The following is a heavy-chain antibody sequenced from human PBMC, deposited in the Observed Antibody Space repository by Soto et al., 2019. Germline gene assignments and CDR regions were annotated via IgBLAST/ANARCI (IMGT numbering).Heavy chain of an antibody. V-gene: IGHV3-15*01. J-gene: IGHJ3*02. CDR3: TTGLVYYYDSSGHPGAFDI. CDR1: GFTFSNAW. Sequence: PGGSLRLSCAASGFTFSNAWMSWVRQAPGKGLEWVGRIKSKTDGGTTDYAAPVKGRFTISRDDSKNTLYLQMNSLKTEDTAVYYCTTGLVYYYDSSGHPGAFDIWGQGTMVTVPS. CDR2: IKSKTDGGTT. D-gene: IGHD3-22*01.